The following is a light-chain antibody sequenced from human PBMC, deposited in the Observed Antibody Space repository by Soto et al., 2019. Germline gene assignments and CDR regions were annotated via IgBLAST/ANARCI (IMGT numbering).Light chain of an antibody. J-gene: IGKJ3*01. V-gene: IGKV3-11*01. CDR2: DAS. CDR1: QNVRTY. CDR3: QQRATWPPFT. Sequence: EIVLTQSPATLSLSPGDRATLSSRARQNVRTYLGWYQQKPGQAPRLLIYDASNRATGIPARFSGSGSGADITLTISSLEPEDFAVYYCQQRATWPPFTFGPGTKVELK.